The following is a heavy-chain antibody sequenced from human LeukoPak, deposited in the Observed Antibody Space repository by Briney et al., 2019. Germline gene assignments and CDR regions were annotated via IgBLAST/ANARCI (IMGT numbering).Heavy chain of an antibody. D-gene: IGHD3-9*01. CDR1: GFTFSSYW. Sequence: GGSLRLSCAASGFTFSSYWMSWVRQAPGKGLEWVATIKNDGSEKNYADSVNGRYTISRDNAKNSLYLQMSGLRAEDTAVYFCATADWFSFDFWGQGTLVTVSS. J-gene: IGHJ4*02. CDR3: ATADWFSFDF. V-gene: IGHV3-7*04. CDR2: IKNDGSEK.